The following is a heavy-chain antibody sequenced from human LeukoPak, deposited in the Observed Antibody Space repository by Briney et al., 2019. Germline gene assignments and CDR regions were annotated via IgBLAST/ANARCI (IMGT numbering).Heavy chain of an antibody. V-gene: IGHV4-31*01. CDR2: IHYSGSA. CDR3: ARGQWFRAF. J-gene: IGHJ4*02. CDR1: GGSINSGGYF. D-gene: IGHD3-10*01. Sequence: SETLSLTCTVSGGSINSGGYFWSWIRQHPGKGLEWIGEIHYSGSATYNPSLKQFSLKMNSVTAADTAVYYCARGQWFRAFWSRGTPVTVSS.